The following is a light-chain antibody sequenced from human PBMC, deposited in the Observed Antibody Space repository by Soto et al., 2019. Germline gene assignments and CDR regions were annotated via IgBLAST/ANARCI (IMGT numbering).Light chain of an antibody. V-gene: IGKV1-5*03. CDR2: KAS. J-gene: IGKJ1*01. CDR1: QTISSW. CDR3: QHYNSYSEA. Sequence: DIQMTQSPSTLSGSVGDRVTITCRASQTISSWLAWYQQKPGNAPKLLIYKASTLKSGVPSRFSGSGSGTEFTLTISSLQPDDFATYYCQHYNSYSEAFGHGTKVELK.